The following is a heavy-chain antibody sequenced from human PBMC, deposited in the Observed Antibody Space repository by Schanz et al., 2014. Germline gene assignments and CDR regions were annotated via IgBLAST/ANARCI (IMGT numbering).Heavy chain of an antibody. D-gene: IGHD6-13*01. CDR3: ARDIKKQLVDSKDYYYGMDV. Sequence: EVQLVESGGGLVQPGRSLRLSCVASGFRFDDYAMHWVRQAPGKGLEWVSSLSSSGLYTFYADLAGGRFTISRDDAKNSLFLEMNNLRTEDTAVYFCARDIKKQLVDSKDYYYGMDVWGQGTTVTVSS. CDR2: LSSSGLYT. V-gene: IGHV3-9*01. J-gene: IGHJ6*02. CDR1: GFRFDDYA.